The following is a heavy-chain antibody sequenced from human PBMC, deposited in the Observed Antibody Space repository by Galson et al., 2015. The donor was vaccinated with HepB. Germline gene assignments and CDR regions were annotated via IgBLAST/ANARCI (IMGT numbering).Heavy chain of an antibody. CDR2: IIPIFGTA. J-gene: IGHJ6*03. CDR3: AREMVQGVIPAYYYYYMDV. Sequence: SVKVSCKASGGTFSSYAISWVRQAPGQGLEWMGGIIPIFGTANYAQKFQGRVTITADESTSTAYMELSSLRSEDTAVYYCAREMVQGVIPAYYYYYMDVWGKGTTVTVSS. V-gene: IGHV1-69*13. CDR1: GGTFSSYA. D-gene: IGHD3-10*01.